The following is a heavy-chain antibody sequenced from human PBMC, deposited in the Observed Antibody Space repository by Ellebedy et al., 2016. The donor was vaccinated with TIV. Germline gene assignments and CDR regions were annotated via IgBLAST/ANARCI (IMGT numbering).Heavy chain of an antibody. CDR3: ARADTISAVLDY. Sequence: MPSETLSLTCTVSGGSISSYYWSWIRQPPGKGLEWIGYIYYSGSTNYNPSLKSRVTISVDTSKNQFSLKLSSVTAADTAVYYCARADTISAVLDYWGQGTLVTVSS. CDR1: GGSISSYY. V-gene: IGHV4-59*01. CDR2: IYYSGST. J-gene: IGHJ4*02. D-gene: IGHD3-3*01.